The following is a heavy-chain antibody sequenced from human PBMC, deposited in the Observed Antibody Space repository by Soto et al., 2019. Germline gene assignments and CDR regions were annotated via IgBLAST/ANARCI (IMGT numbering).Heavy chain of an antibody. CDR3: EKGGRQWLVTSDFNY. Sequence: VQLVESGGGVVQPGRSLRLSCAASGFTFSDYAMHWVRQAPGKGLEWVAVVSHDGINTHYADSVKGRFTISRDSSKNMVSLEMTSLRAEDTAVYYCEKGGRQWLVTSDFNYWGQGALVTVSS. D-gene: IGHD6-19*01. CDR2: VSHDGINT. V-gene: IGHV3-30*18. CDR1: GFTFSDYA. J-gene: IGHJ4*02.